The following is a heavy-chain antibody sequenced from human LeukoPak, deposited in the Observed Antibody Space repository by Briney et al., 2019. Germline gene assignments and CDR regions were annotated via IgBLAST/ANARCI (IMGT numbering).Heavy chain of an antibody. V-gene: IGHV3-53*01. J-gene: IGHJ6*02. CDR2: IYDAGRT. CDR3: ARDYGMDV. Sequence: GGSLRLSCAASGFAVSSKSMSWVRQAPGKGLEWVSLIYDAGRTYYADSVKGRFTISRDYSKNTLDLQMNSLRAEDTAVYYCARDYGMDVWGQGTTVIVSS. CDR1: GFAVSSKS.